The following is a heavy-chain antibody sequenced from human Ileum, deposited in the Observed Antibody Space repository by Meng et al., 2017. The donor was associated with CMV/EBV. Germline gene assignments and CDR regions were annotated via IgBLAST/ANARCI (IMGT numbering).Heavy chain of an antibody. V-gene: IGHV6-1*01. CDR2: TAYRSKWDY. CDR1: GDSVSTNNVA. Sequence: QPQQSSPGLLKPSQTPSLTCDISGDSVSTNNVAWNGIRQSPLRGLEWLGRTAYRSKWDYEYSVSVESRITISPDTSKNQFSLHLRSVTPEDTAIYYCARESELLRFDHWGQGTLVTVSS. J-gene: IGHJ4*02. D-gene: IGHD6-6*01. CDR3: ARESELLRFDH.